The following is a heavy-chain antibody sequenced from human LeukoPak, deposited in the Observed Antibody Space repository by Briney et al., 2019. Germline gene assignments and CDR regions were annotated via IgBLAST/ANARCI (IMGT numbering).Heavy chain of an antibody. CDR1: GFTFSSYS. CDR2: ISSSSSYI. CDR3: AKCDDRRGYQLDY. Sequence: GGSLRLSCAASGFTFSSYSMNWVRQAPGKGLEWVSSISSSSSYIYYADSVKGRFTISRDNAKNSLYLQMNSLRAEDTAVYYCAKCDDRRGYQLDYWGQGILVTVSS. V-gene: IGHV3-21*01. J-gene: IGHJ4*02. D-gene: IGHD3-22*01.